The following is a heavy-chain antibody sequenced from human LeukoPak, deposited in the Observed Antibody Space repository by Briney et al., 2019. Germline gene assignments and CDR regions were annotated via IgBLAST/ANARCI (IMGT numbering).Heavy chain of an antibody. CDR3: AKVFFPGVVVAATVSFQH. V-gene: IGHV3-30*02. J-gene: IGHJ1*01. CDR2: IRYDGSNK. CDR1: GFTFSSYG. D-gene: IGHD2-15*01. Sequence: GGSLRLSCAASGFTFSSYGMHWVRQAPGKGLEWVAFIRYDGSNKYYADSVKGRFTISRDNSKNTLYLQMNSLRAEDTAVYYCAKVFFPGVVVAATVSFQHWVQGTLVTVSS.